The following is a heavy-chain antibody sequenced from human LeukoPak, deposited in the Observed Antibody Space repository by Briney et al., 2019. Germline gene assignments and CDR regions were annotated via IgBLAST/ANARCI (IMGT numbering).Heavy chain of an antibody. V-gene: IGHV4-39*01. D-gene: IGHD3-22*01. J-gene: IGHJ5*02. Sequence: SSYDMYWVRQAPGKGLEWIGSIYYNGNTYYHPSLKSRVTMSEDTSKNQFSLKLNSVTAADTAVYYCARRDFDIGWFDPWGQGILVTVSS. CDR2: IYYNGNT. CDR3: ARRDFDIGWFDP. CDR1: SSYD.